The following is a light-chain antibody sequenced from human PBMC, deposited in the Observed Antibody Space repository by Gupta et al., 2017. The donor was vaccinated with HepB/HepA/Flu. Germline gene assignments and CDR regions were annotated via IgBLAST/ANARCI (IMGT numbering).Light chain of an antibody. CDR2: QDK. J-gene: IGLJ2*01. V-gene: IGLV3-1*01. CDR3: QAWDSSSLV. Sequence: SYDLTQPPSLSVSPGQTASVTCSGDKLGDKYISWYQQKPGQSPQLVIHQDKKRPSGIPERFSGSNSGNTATLTITGTQAMDEADYYCQAWDSSSLVFGGGTKLTVL. CDR1: KLGDKY.